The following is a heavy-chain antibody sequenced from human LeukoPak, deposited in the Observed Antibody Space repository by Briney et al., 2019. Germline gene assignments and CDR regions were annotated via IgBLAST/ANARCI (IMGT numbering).Heavy chain of an antibody. CDR3: AREEYSSNPLDTYYYFDY. Sequence: SGGSLRLTCAGSGFTFSSYAMHWVRQAPGKGLERVSVISYDGSNKYYADSVKGRFTISRDNSKNTLYLQMNSLRAEDTAVYYCAREEYSSNPLDTYYYFDYWGQGTLVTVSS. V-gene: IGHV3-30-3*01. D-gene: IGHD6-6*01. CDR1: GFTFSSYA. J-gene: IGHJ4*02. CDR2: ISYDGSNK.